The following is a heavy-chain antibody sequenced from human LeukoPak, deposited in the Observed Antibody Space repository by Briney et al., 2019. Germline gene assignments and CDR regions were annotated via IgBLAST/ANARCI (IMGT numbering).Heavy chain of an antibody. CDR2: INSDGLTT. V-gene: IGHV3-74*01. CDR3: ARSGKYAFDY. Sequence: GGSLRLSCAASGSTFRTDWMHWVREAPGKGLVWVSHINSDGLTTLYADSVKGRFTISRDNAKNTLYLQLNSLRAEDTAVYYCARSGKYAFDYWGQGTLVTVSS. J-gene: IGHJ4*02. CDR1: GSTFRTDW. D-gene: IGHD1-26*01.